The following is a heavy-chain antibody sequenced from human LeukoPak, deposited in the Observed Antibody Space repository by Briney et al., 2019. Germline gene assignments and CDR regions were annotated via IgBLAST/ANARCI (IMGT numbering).Heavy chain of an antibody. V-gene: IGHV3-48*04. J-gene: IGHJ4*02. CDR2: ISSTSRNI. Sequence: GGSLRLSCSASGFTFSSFSMFWVRQAPGKGLEWLSYISSTSRNIYYADSVKGRFTISRDNAKSSLYLQMNSLRADDTAVYYCARVAEAAAFDYWGQGTLVTVSS. CDR3: ARVAEAAAFDY. CDR1: GFTFSSFS. D-gene: IGHD6-13*01.